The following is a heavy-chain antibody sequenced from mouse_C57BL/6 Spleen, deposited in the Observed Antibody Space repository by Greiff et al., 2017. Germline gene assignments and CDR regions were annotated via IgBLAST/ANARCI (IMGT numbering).Heavy chain of an antibody. CDR3: ARKDWEGDFDV. V-gene: IGHV2-2*01. CDR2: IWSGGST. J-gene: IGHJ1*03. D-gene: IGHD4-1*01. Sequence: VQLQQSGPGLVQPSQSLSITCTVSGFSLTSYGVHWVRQSPGKGLEWLGVIWSGGSTDYNAAFISRLSISKDSSKSKVFFKMNGLQADDTATYYCARKDWEGDFDVWGTGTTVTVSS. CDR1: GFSLTSYG.